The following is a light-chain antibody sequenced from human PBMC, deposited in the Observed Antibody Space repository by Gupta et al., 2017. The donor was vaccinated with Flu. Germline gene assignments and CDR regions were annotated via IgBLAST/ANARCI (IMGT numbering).Light chain of an antibody. CDR1: QSVSSY. V-gene: IGKV3-11*01. CDR3: QQRGNLPPVLFT. Sequence: LSLSPGETATLSCRASQSVSSYLAWYQQKPGQAPRLLVYDASKRASGIPARFSGSGSGTDFTLTISSLEPEDFAVYYCQQRGNLPPVLFTFGPGTKVDVK. J-gene: IGKJ3*01. CDR2: DAS.